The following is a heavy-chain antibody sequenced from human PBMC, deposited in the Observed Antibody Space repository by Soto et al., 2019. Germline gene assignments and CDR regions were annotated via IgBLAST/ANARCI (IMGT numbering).Heavy chain of an antibody. J-gene: IGHJ3*02. V-gene: IGHV3-30-3*01. D-gene: IGHD3-22*01. CDR1: EFTFSDYA. Sequence: QVQLVESGGGVVQPGRSLRLSCAASEFTFSDYAMHWVRQAPGKELEWVAVISDDGDKVFYADSMKDRLTISRDNSKSTLFLQLTSLGPEDTALYYCARAHYHDSSGPNGHAFDIWGQGTVVTVSS. CDR2: ISDDGDKV. CDR3: ARAHYHDSSGPNGHAFDI.